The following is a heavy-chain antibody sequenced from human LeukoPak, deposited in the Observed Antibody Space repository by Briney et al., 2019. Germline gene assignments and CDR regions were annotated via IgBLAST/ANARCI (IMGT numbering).Heavy chain of an antibody. CDR1: GGSFSGYY. J-gene: IGHJ4*02. CDR2: INHSGST. Sequence: SETLSLTCAVYGGSFSGYYWSWIRQPPGKGLEWIGEINHSGSTNYNPSLKSRVTISVDTSKNQSSLKLSSVTAADTAVYNCARGVKGHFGNWGQGTLVTVSS. V-gene: IGHV4-34*01. D-gene: IGHD3-10*01. CDR3: ARGVKGHFGN.